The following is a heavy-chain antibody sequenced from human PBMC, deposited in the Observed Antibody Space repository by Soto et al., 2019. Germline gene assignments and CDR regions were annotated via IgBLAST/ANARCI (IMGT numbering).Heavy chain of an antibody. CDR3: AKPYYPSSGSYCIDK. Sequence: GGSLRLSCAASGFTFSTYGMHWVRQAPGKGLEWVAVISYDGSKKDYADSVKGRFTISRDNSKYTLYLQTNSLRAEDTAVYYSAKPYYPSSGSYCIDKWGHGTLVTVSS. CDR2: ISYDGSKK. CDR1: GFTFSTYG. V-gene: IGHV3-30*18. J-gene: IGHJ4*01. D-gene: IGHD3-22*01.